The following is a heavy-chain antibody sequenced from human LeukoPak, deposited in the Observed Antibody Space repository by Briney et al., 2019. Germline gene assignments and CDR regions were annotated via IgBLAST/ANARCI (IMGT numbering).Heavy chain of an antibody. Sequence: GGSLRLSCAASGFTVSNNYMTWVRQAPGKGLEWVSMTFGGSRTDYADSVKGRFTISRHSSKNTLFLQMNSLRTEDTAVYYCARRAKTDWFFDYWGPGTRVTVSP. CDR3: ARRAKTDWFFDY. CDR1: GFTVSNNY. CDR2: TFGGSRT. J-gene: IGHJ4*02. D-gene: IGHD3-9*01. V-gene: IGHV3-53*04.